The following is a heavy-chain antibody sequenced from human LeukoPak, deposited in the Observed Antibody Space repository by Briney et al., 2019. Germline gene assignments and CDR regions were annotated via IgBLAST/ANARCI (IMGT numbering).Heavy chain of an antibody. CDR3: ARQLGSNFPFDRSGYYDY. CDR2: IIPIFGTA. CDR1: GGTFSSYA. Sequence: SVKVSCKASGGTFSSYAISWVRQAPGQGLEWMGRIIPIFGTANYAQKFQGRVTITTDESTSTAYMELSSLRSEDTAVYYCARQLGSNFPFDRSGYYDYWGQGTLVTVSS. D-gene: IGHD3-22*01. J-gene: IGHJ4*02. V-gene: IGHV1-69*05.